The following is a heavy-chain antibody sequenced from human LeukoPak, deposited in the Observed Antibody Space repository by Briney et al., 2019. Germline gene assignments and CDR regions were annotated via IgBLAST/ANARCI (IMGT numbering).Heavy chain of an antibody. CDR3: ARSFSGTYPGLDD. D-gene: IGHD3-10*01. V-gene: IGHV4-59*08. J-gene: IGHJ4*02. CDR1: GGSISNYY. CDR2: IYYSGST. Sequence: SETLSLTCTVSGGSISNYYWSWIRQPPGKGLDWIGYIYYSGSTDYSPSFKSRVTISIDTSKNQFSLRLSSVTAADTAVYYCARSFSGTYPGLDDWGQGTLVAVSS.